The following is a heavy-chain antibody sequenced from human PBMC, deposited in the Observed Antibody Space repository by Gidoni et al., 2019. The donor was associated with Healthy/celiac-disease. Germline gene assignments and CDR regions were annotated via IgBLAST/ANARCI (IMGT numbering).Heavy chain of an antibody. CDR1: GFTFGDYG. Sequence: EVQLVESGGGVVRPGGSLRLSCAASGFTFGDYGMSWVRQAPGKGLEWVSGINWNGGSTGYADSVKGRFTISRDNAKNSLYLQMNSLRAEDTALYHCARVGGSGSYSFFDYWGQGTLVTVSS. CDR2: INWNGGST. D-gene: IGHD3-10*01. CDR3: ARVGGSGSYSFFDY. V-gene: IGHV3-20*01. J-gene: IGHJ4*02.